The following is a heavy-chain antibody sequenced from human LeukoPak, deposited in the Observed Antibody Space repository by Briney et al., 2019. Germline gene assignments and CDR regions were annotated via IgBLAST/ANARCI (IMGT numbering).Heavy chain of an antibody. CDR2: IYYSGST. J-gene: IGHJ2*01. V-gene: IGHV4-30-4*01. CDR3: ARSGNSWYFDL. CDR1: GGSISSGDYY. Sequence: SETLSLTCTVSGGSISSGDYYWSWIRQPPGKGLEWIGYIYYSGSTYYNPSLKSRVTMSVDKSKNQFSLRLSSVTAADTAVYYCARSGNSWYFDLWGRGTLVTVSS. D-gene: IGHD4-23*01.